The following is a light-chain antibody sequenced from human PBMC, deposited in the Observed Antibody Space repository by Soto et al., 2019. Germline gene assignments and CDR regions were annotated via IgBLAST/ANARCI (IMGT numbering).Light chain of an antibody. CDR3: CSFAGTGTQYV. CDR1: SSNIGSYNL. CDR2: EGS. J-gene: IGLJ1*01. V-gene: IGLV2-23*01. Sequence: QSALTQPASVSGSLGQSITISCIGTSSNIGSYNLVSWYQHQPGKAPKIMIFEGSKRPSGVSNRFSGSRSGNTASLTISGLQAEDDADYSCCSFAGTGTQYVFGTGTKLTVL.